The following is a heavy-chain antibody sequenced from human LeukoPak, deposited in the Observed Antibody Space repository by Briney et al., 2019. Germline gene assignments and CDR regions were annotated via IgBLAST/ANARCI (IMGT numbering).Heavy chain of an antibody. D-gene: IGHD3-9*01. V-gene: IGHV3-21*01. J-gene: IGHJ4*02. Sequence: GGSLRLSCAAPGFTFSSYSMNWVRQAPGKGLEWVSSISSSSSYIYYADSVKGRSTISRDNAKNSLYLQMNSLRAEDTAVYYCARVNDILTGYPVDYFDYWGQGTLVTVSS. CDR2: ISSSSSYI. CDR3: ARVNDILTGYPVDYFDY. CDR1: GFTFSSYS.